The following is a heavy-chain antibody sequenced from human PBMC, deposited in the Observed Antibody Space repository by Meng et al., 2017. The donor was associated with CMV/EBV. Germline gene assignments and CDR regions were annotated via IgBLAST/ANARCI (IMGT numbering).Heavy chain of an antibody. D-gene: IGHD3-10*01. Sequence: ETLSLTCAASGFTFSSYSMNWVRQAPGKGLEWVSSISSSSSYIYYADSVKGRFTISRDNAKNSLYLQMNSLRAEDTAVYYCARGESGDLLWFGSSYPAGFDPWGQGTLVTVSS. CDR1: GFTFSSYS. J-gene: IGHJ5*02. CDR2: ISSSSSYI. V-gene: IGHV3-21*01. CDR3: ARGESGDLLWFGSSYPAGFDP.